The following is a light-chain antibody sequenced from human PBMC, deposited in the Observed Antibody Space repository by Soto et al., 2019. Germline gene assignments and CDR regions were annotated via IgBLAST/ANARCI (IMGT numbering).Light chain of an antibody. CDR3: SSYTSSATWV. J-gene: IGLJ3*02. Sequence: QSALTQPASVSGSPGQSITISCTGTGSDIGGYNYVSWYQQHPGKAPQLMIYEATDRPSGVSSRFSGSKSGSTAYLTISGLQAEDEADYYCSSYTSSATWVFGGGTKLTVL. CDR1: GSDIGGYNY. V-gene: IGLV2-14*01. CDR2: EAT.